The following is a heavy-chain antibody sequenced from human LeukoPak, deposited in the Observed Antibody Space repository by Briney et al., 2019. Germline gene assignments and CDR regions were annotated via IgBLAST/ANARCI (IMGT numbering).Heavy chain of an antibody. J-gene: IGHJ4*02. D-gene: IGHD5-18*01. CDR1: GYTFTSYG. CDR3: ARSPPLDTANYFDY. Sequence: ASVKVSCKASGYTFTSYGISWVRQAPGQGLEWMGWISAYNGNTNYAQKLQGRVTMTTDTSTSTAYMELRSPRSDDTAVYYCARSPPLDTANYFDYWGQGTLVTVSS. CDR2: ISAYNGNT. V-gene: IGHV1-18*01.